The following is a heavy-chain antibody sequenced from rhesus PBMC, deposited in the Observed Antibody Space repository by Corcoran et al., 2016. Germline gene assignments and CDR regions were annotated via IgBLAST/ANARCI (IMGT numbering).Heavy chain of an antibody. J-gene: IGHJ4*01. CDR1: GGSISSSNW. CDR3: ARRALVYYFDY. D-gene: IGHD2-39*01. V-gene: IGHV4-93*02. Sequence: QVQLQESGPAVVKPSETLSLTCAVSGGSISSSNWWSWIRQSPGKGLEWIGGIYGSGGSTEYNPSLKTRVTISIDTSKNQFSLKLSSVTAADTAVYYCARRALVYYFDYWGQGVLVTVSS. CDR2: IYGSGGST.